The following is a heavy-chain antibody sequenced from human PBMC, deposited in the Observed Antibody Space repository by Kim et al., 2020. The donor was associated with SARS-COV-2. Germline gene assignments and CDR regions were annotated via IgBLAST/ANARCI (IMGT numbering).Heavy chain of an antibody. Sequence: DYSVSVEIRLTINADTSKNQFSLQLNSVTPEDTAVYYCASDKDFRCLDYWGQGTLVTVSS. V-gene: IGHV6-1*01. CDR3: ASDKDFRCLDY. D-gene: IGHD3-3*01. J-gene: IGHJ4*02.